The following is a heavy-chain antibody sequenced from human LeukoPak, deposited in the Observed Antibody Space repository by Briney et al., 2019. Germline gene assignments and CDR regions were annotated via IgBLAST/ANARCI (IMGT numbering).Heavy chain of an antibody. D-gene: IGHD3-22*01. CDR1: GYTFTSYY. J-gene: IGHJ3*02. Sequence: ASVKVSCKASGYTFTSYYMHWVRQAPGQGLEWMGIINPSGGSTSYAQKFQGRVTITTDESTSTAYMELSSLRSEDTAVYYCARVQPYDSSGYYYHLAFDIWGQGTMVTVSS. CDR2: INPSGGST. V-gene: IGHV1-46*01. CDR3: ARVQPYDSSGYYYHLAFDI.